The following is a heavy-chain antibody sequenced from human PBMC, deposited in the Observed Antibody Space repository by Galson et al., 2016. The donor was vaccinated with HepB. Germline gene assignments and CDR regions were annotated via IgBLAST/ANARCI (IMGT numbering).Heavy chain of an antibody. CDR2: INSYGSST. D-gene: IGHD3-10*01. CDR1: GFTFTSYW. Sequence: SLRLSCAASGFTFTSYWIHWVRQVPGGGLVWVSRINSYGSSTHYADSVKGRFTISRDNAKNTVYLQMNSLRVEDTAVYYCARVGVIPYYYYGMDVWGQGTMVIVSS. J-gene: IGHJ6*01. V-gene: IGHV3-74*01. CDR3: ARVGVIPYYYYGMDV.